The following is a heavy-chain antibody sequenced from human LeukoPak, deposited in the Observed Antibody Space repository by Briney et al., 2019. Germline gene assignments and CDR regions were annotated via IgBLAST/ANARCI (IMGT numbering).Heavy chain of an antibody. CDR3: ARVGAKSIAVAGTIDY. V-gene: IGHV3-66*01. CDR2: IYSGGST. J-gene: IGHJ4*02. D-gene: IGHD6-19*01. Sequence: PGGSLRLSCAASGFTVSSNYMSWVRQAPGKGLEWVSVIYSGGSTYYADSVKGRFTISRDNSKNTLYLQMNSLRAEDTAVYYCARVGAKSIAVAGTIDYWGQGTLVTVSS. CDR1: GFTVSSNY.